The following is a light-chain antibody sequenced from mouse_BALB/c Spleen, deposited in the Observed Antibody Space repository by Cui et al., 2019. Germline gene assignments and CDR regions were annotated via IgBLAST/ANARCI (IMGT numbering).Light chain of an antibody. CDR2: DTS. CDR3: HQWSSYPRT. V-gene: IGKV4-55*01. J-gene: IGKJ1*01. Sequence: QIVLTQSPAIMSASPGEKVTMTCSDSSSVSYMYWYQQKPGSSPRLLIYDTSNLSSGVPVRFSGSGSGTSYSLTISRMEAEDAATYYCHQWSSYPRTFGGGTKLEIK. CDR1: SSVSY.